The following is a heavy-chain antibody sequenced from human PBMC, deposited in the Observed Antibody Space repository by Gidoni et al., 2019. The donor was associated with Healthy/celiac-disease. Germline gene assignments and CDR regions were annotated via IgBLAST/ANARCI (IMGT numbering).Heavy chain of an antibody. D-gene: IGHD3-3*01. CDR1: GGSSSSSNW. V-gene: IGHV4-4*02. CDR2: IYHSGST. Sequence: QVQLQESGTGLVKPSGTLSLTCAVPGGSSSSSNWWSWVRQPPGKGLGWIGEIYHSGSTNFNPSLTSRVPISVDKSKHQFSLTLSSVPAADTAVYSCARARGPDYDFWRYAFDLWGQGTMVTVSS. J-gene: IGHJ3*01. CDR3: ARARGPDYDFWRYAFDL.